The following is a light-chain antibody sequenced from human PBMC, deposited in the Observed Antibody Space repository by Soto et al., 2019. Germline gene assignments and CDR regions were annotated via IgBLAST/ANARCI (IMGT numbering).Light chain of an antibody. J-gene: IGKJ5*01. CDR1: QSVSSN. CDR3: QQYNNWPIT. CDR2: GAS. V-gene: IGKV3-15*01. Sequence: ESVLTQSPSTLSVSPGERATLSCRASQSVSSNLAWYQQKPGQAPRLLIYGASTRATGIPARFSGSGSGTEFTLTISSLQSEDFAVYYCQQYNNWPITFGQGARLE.